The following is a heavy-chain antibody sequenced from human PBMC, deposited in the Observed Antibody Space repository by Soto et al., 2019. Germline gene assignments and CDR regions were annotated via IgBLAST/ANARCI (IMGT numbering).Heavy chain of an antibody. CDR3: STRGPVVVVTGFDVFDM. D-gene: IGHD2-21*02. J-gene: IGHJ3*02. CDR2: ISSDSNYI. Sequence: EVHLVESGGGLVKPGGSLRLSCAASGFSFSSYGMNWVRQSQGKGLEWVSFISSDSNYIYYADSVKGRFTISRDNAKNSLYPDRNSLRAVDTALYYCSTRGPVVVVTGFDVFDMRGQGAMVTVSS. V-gene: IGHV3-21*01. CDR1: GFSFSSYG.